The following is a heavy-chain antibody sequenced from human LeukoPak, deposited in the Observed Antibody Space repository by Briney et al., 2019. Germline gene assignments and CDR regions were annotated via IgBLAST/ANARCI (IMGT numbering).Heavy chain of an antibody. J-gene: IGHJ4*02. D-gene: IGHD2-2*01. CDR1: GLTFNNYA. Sequence: GGSLRLSCAVSGLTFNNYAMSWVRQAPGKGLEWASAISGSGGSTNYADSVKGRFTISRDNSKNTLYLQMNSLRAEDTAVYYCAKDRGYCSSTRCYALHYFDYWGQGTLVTVSS. CDR3: AKDRGYCSSTRCYALHYFDY. CDR2: ISGSGGST. V-gene: IGHV3-23*01.